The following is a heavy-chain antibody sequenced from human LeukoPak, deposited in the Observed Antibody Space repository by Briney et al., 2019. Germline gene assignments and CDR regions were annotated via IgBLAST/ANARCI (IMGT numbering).Heavy chain of an antibody. CDR2: INPYSGGT. CDR3: ARSSGIAAHFLDY. CDR1: GYTFTGYY. Sequence: GASVKVSCKASGYTFTGYYMHWVRQAPGQGLEWMGWINPYSGGTNYAQKFQGWVTMTRDTSISTAYMELSRLRSDDTAVYYCARSSGIAAHFLDYWGQGTLVTVSS. V-gene: IGHV1-2*04. D-gene: IGHD6-6*01. J-gene: IGHJ4*02.